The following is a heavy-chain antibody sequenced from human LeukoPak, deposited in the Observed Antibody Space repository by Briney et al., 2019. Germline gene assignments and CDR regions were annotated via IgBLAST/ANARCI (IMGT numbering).Heavy chain of an antibody. CDR2: IYHSGST. CDR3: ARGVRGSTGGRVNNWFDP. V-gene: IGHV4-4*02. CDR1: GGSISSSNW. J-gene: IGHJ5*02. D-gene: IGHD1-26*01. Sequence: SETPSLTCAVSGGSISSSNWWSWVRQPPGKGLEWIGEIYHSGSTNYNPSLKSRVTISVDKSKNQFSLKLSSVTAADTAVYYCARGVRGSTGGRVNNWFDPWGQGTLVTVSS.